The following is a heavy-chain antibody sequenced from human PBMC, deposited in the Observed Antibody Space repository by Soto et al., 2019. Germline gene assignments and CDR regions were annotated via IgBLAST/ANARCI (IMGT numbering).Heavy chain of an antibody. J-gene: IGHJ6*02. CDR1: GYSFTSYW. CDR2: IDPSDSYT. CDR3: ARSTGTTEYYYYGMDV. V-gene: IGHV5-10-1*01. Sequence: GESLKISCKGSGYSFTSYWISWVRQMPGKGLEWMGRIDPSDSYTNYSPSFQGHVTISADKSISTAYLQWSSLKASDTAMYYCARSTGTTEYYYYGMDVWGQGTTVTVSS. D-gene: IGHD1-7*01.